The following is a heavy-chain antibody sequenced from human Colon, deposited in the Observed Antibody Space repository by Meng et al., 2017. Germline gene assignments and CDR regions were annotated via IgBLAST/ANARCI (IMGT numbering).Heavy chain of an antibody. Sequence: GGFLRLSCAAYGFTFTTYTMHWVRQAPGKGLEWVALIWYDGTNEFYADSVKGRFTISRDNSKNTLYLQMNSLRADDTAVYYCARDPAMVGTYYYYNMDVWGQGTTVTVSS. J-gene: IGHJ6*02. CDR3: ARDPAMVGTYYYYNMDV. D-gene: IGHD2-2*01. CDR1: GFTFTTYT. V-gene: IGHV3-33*01. CDR2: IWYDGTNE.